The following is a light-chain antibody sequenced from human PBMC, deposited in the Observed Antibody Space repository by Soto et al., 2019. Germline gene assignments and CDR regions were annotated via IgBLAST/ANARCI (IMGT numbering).Light chain of an antibody. Sequence: EIVLTQSPGTLSLSPGERATLSCRASQSVTNSYLAWYQQKPGQAPRLLIYGASSRATGIPDRFSGSGSGTDFTLTFSRLEHEDVAVYYCQQYGTSRLTFGGGTKVEIK. V-gene: IGKV3-20*01. CDR1: QSVTNSY. CDR3: QQYGTSRLT. CDR2: GAS. J-gene: IGKJ4*01.